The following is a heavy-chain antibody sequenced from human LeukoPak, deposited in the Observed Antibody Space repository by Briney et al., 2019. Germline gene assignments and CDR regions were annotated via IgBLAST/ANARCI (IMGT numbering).Heavy chain of an antibody. CDR1: GFTFSTYN. V-gene: IGHV3-53*01. CDR3: VRGDNTSLAFDI. D-gene: IGHD1-26*01. CDR2: IFTADDT. Sequence: GSLRLSCAASGFTFSTYNMNWVRQAPGKGLDWVSVIFTADDTYYADSVKGRFTISRDNSKNTLYLQMNSLRAEDTAIYYCVRGDNTSLAFDIWGRGTMVTVSS. J-gene: IGHJ3*02.